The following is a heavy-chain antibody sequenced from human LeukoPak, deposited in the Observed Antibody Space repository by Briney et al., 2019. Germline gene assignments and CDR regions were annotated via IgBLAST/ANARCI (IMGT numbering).Heavy chain of an antibody. CDR2: INPNSGGT. J-gene: IGHJ5*02. Sequence: ASVKVSCKASGYTFTGYYVHWVRQAPGQGLEWMGWINPNSGGTNYAQKFQGGVTMTRDTSISTAYMELSRLRSDDTAVYYCARDPYYYDSSGYYLNNWFDPWGQGTLVTVSS. CDR3: ARDPYYYDSSGYYLNNWFDP. D-gene: IGHD3-22*01. V-gene: IGHV1-2*02. CDR1: GYTFTGYY.